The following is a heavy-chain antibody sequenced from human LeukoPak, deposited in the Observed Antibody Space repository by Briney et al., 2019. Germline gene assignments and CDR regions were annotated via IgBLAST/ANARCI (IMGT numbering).Heavy chain of an antibody. CDR1: GYTFTSYD. CDR3: ARAQWLGIDY. Sequence: ASVKVSCKASGYTFTSYDINWVRQATGQGLEWMVWMNPNSGNTGYAQKFQGRVTMTRSTSISTAYMELSSLRSEDTAVYYCARAQWLGIDYWGQGTLVTVSS. V-gene: IGHV1-8*01. D-gene: IGHD6-19*01. CDR2: MNPNSGNT. J-gene: IGHJ4*02.